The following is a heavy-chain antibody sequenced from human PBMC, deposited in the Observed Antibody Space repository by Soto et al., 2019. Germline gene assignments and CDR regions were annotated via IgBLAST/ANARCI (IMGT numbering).Heavy chain of an antibody. Sequence: ASVKVSCKAAAYTFTSYDINWVRQATGQDFEWMGWMNPNNGNTAYAQKFQGRVTMTRDTSKSTAFMELSSLTSEDTAVYYCARGPRNWGVDYWGQGNLVTVSS. CDR2: MNPNNGNT. D-gene: IGHD7-27*01. CDR3: ARGPRNWGVDY. V-gene: IGHV1-8*01. J-gene: IGHJ4*02. CDR1: AYTFTSYD.